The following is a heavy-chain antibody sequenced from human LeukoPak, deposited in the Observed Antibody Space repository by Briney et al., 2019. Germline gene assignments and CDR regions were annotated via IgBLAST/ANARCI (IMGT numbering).Heavy chain of an antibody. V-gene: IGHV3-74*01. D-gene: IGHD6-19*01. CDR1: GFTFSSYW. J-gene: IGHJ5*02. CDR2: INSDGSST. Sequence: GGSLRLSCAASGFTFSSYWMHWVRQAPGKGLVWVSRINSDGSSTSYADSVKGRFTISRDNAKNTLYLQVNSRMAEDTAVYYCTGGAYSSGPFDPWGQGTLVTVSS. CDR3: TGGAYSSGPFDP.